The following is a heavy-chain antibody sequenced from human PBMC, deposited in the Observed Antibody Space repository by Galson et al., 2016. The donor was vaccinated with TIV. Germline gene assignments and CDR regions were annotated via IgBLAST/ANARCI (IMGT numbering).Heavy chain of an antibody. D-gene: IGHD3-22*01. J-gene: IGHJ5*02. CDR3: ARGRGIYDSSGYFLFDH. CDR1: GVTCSYFA. CDR2: IVPMFGTT. Sequence: SVKVSCKASGVTCSYFAFSWVRQAPGQGLEWMGGIVPMFGTTNYAQKFQGRVTISADESTTTAYLELSSPRSEDTAVYYCARGRGIYDSSGYFLFDHWGQGTLVTVSS. V-gene: IGHV1-69*13.